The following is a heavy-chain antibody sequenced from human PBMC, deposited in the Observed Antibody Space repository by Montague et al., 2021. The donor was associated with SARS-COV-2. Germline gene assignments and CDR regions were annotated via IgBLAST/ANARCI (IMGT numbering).Heavy chain of an antibody. V-gene: IGHV4-31*03. CDR1: GGSISSGGYD. CDR3: ARINPTGVDF. D-gene: IGHD1-14*01. CDR2: IYYSGST. J-gene: IGHJ4*02. Sequence: TLSLTCTVSGGSISSGGYDWSWIRQHPGKGLEWIGYIYYSGSTYYNPSLKSRVTISVDTSKNQFSLKLTSVTAADTAFYYCARINPTGVDFWGQGTLVTVSS.